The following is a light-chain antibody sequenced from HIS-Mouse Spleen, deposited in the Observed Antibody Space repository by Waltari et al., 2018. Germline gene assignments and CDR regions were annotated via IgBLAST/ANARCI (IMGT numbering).Light chain of an antibody. CDR1: SGHSSHA. CDR2: LNSDGSH. Sequence: QLVLTQSPSASASLGASVKLTCTLSSGHSSHAIAWHPQQPEKGPRYLMKLNSDGSHSKGDGIPDRFSGSSSGAERYLTISSLQSEDEADYYCQTWGTGILVFGGGTKLTVL. V-gene: IGLV4-69*01. J-gene: IGLJ2*01. CDR3: QTWGTGILV.